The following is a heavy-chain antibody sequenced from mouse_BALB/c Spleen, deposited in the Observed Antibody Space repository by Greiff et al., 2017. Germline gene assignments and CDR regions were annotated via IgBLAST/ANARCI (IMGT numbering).Heavy chain of an antibody. CDR1: GYSFTGYY. J-gene: IGHJ3*01. Sequence: LVKTGASVKISCKASGYSFTGYYMHWVKQSHGKSLEWIGYISCYNGATSYNQKFKGKATFTVDTSSSTAYMQFNSLTSEDSAVYYCARSYYGSSYGFAWWGQGALVTVSA. V-gene: IGHV1S34*01. CDR2: ISCYNGAT. D-gene: IGHD1-1*01. CDR3: ARSYYGSSYGFAW.